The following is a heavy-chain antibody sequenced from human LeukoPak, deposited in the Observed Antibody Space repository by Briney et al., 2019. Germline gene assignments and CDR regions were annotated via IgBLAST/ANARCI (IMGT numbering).Heavy chain of an antibody. V-gene: IGHV3-30*18. CDR3: AKSPYSSGWYKDFQH. CDR1: GFTFSSYG. D-gene: IGHD6-19*01. CDR2: ISYDGSNK. Sequence: GGSLRLSCAASGFTFSSYGMHWVRQAPGKGLEWVAVISYDGSNKYYADSVKGRFTISRDNSKNTLYLQMNSLRAEDTAVYYCAKSPYSSGWYKDFQHWGQGSLVTVSS. J-gene: IGHJ1*01.